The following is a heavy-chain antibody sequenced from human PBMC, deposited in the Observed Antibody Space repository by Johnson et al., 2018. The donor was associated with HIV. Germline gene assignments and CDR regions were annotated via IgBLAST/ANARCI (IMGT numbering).Heavy chain of an antibody. CDR3: ARGWVGATLRAFDI. CDR2: LYSGGNK. CDR1: GFSVSNNY. V-gene: IGHV3-66*01. J-gene: IGHJ3*02. D-gene: IGHD1-26*01. Sequence: VQLVESGGGLVQSGGSLRLSCGASGFSVSNNYMNWVRQAPGKGLEWVSVLYSGGNKYYADSVKGRFTISRDNSKNTLYLQMNSLRAEDTAMYYCARGWVGATLRAFDIWGQGTMVTVSS.